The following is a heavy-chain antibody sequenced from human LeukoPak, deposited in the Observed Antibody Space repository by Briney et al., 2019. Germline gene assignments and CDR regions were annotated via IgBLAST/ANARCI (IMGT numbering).Heavy chain of an antibody. J-gene: IGHJ6*03. Sequence: ASVKVSCKASGYTFTSYDINWVRQATGQGLGWMGWMNPNSGNTGYAQKFQGRVTITRNTSISTAYMELSSLRSEDTAVYYCARGQGVSGYIYYYYMDVWGKGTTVTVSS. V-gene: IGHV1-8*03. CDR2: MNPNSGNT. CDR1: GYTFTSYD. D-gene: IGHD5-12*01. CDR3: ARGQGVSGYIYYYYMDV.